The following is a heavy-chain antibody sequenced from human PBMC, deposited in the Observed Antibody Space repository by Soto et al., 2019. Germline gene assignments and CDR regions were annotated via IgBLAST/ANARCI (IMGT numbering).Heavy chain of an antibody. CDR2: ISYDGSNK. Sequence: GGSLRLSCAASGFTFSSYGMHWVRQAPGKGLEWVAVISYDGSNKYYADSVKGRFTISRDNSKNTLYLQMNSLRAEDTAVYYCAKDPGDLGSMSYYDSSGYFDYWGQGTLVTVSS. D-gene: IGHD3-22*01. J-gene: IGHJ4*02. V-gene: IGHV3-30*18. CDR1: GFTFSSYG. CDR3: AKDPGDLGSMSYYDSSGYFDY.